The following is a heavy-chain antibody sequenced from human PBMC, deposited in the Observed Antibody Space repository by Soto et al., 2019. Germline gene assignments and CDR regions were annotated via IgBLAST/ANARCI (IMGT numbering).Heavy chain of an antibody. V-gene: IGHV4-59*01. CDR3: ARDREYYDSSGLYFDY. D-gene: IGHD3-22*01. CDR1: GGSISDYY. CDR2: TYYGWNT. J-gene: IGHJ4*02. Sequence: TSETLSLTCSVSGGSISDYYWSWIRQPPGKGLEWIGYTYYGWNTNYNPSLKSRVTISVDTSKNQFSLKLISVTAADTAVYYCARDREYYDSSGLYFDYWGQGTLVTVSS.